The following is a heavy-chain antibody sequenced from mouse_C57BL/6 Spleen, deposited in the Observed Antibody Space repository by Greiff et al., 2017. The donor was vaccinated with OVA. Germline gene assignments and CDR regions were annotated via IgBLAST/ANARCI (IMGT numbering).Heavy chain of an antibody. CDR2: IYPGDGDT. V-gene: IGHV1-80*01. Sequence: QVQLQQSGAELVKPGASVKISCKASGYAFSSYWMNWVKQRPGKGLEWIGQIYPGDGDTNYNGKFKGKATLTADKSSSTAYMQLSSLTSEDSAVYFCARGDLDSSGYFDYWGQGTTLTVSS. J-gene: IGHJ2*01. CDR1: GYAFSSYW. CDR3: ARGDLDSSGYFDY. D-gene: IGHD3-2*02.